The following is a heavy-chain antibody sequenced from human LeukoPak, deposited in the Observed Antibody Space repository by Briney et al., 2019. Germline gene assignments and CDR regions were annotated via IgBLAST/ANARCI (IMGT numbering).Heavy chain of an antibody. CDR1: GFTVSSNY. V-gene: IGHV3-66*01. CDR3: ASADIVLMLYAIGPLRY. CDR2: IYSGGDT. D-gene: IGHD2-8*01. Sequence: GGSLRLSCAASGFTVSSNYMSWVRQAPGKGLEWVPIIYSGGDTYYADSVKGRFTISRDNSKNTLYLQMNSLRAEDTAVYYCASADIVLMLYAIGPLRYWGQGTLVTVSS. J-gene: IGHJ4*02.